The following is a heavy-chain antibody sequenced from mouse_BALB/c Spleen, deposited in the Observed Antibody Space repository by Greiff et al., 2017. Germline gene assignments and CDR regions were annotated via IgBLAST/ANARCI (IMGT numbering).Heavy chain of an antibody. CDR1: GDSLTSGY. CDR2: ISYSGST. V-gene: IGHV3-8*02. J-gene: IGHJ4*01. D-gene: IGHD1-1*01. Sequence: EVQLQESGPSLVKPSQTLSLTCSVTGDSLTSGYWNWIRKFPGNKLEYMGYISYSGSTYYNPSLKSRISITRDTSTNQYYLQLNSVTTEDTATYYCAGFSSYYAMDYWGQGTSVTVSA. CDR3: AGFSSYYAMDY.